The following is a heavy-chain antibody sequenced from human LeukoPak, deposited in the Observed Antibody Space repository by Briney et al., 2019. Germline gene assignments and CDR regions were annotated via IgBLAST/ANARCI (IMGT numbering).Heavy chain of an antibody. CDR1: GYTFTSFG. CDR2: IGVYNGDT. D-gene: IGHD5-18*01. V-gene: IGHV1-18*01. J-gene: IGHJ4*02. Sequence: GASVRVSCKASGYTFTSFGISWVRQAPGQGLEWMGWIGVYNGDTNYAQNLQGRVTMTTDTSTSTAYMDLRSLRPDDTAVYYCARGERGYSYGYYFDYWGQGTLVTVSS. CDR3: ARGERGYSYGYYFDY.